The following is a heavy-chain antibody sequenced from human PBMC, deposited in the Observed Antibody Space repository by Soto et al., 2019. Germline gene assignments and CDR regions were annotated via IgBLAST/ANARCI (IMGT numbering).Heavy chain of an antibody. CDR1: GGSISSSNW. J-gene: IGHJ6*02. V-gene: IGHV4-4*02. CDR2: IYHSGST. D-gene: IGHD3-16*02. CDR3: ASGYYDYVWGSYRSGGMDV. Sequence: QVQLQESGPGLVKPSGTLSLTCAVSGGSISSSNWWSWVRQPPGKGLEWIGEIYHSGSTNYNPSLKSRVTISVDKSKNQFSLKLSSVTAADTAVYYCASGYYDYVWGSYRSGGMDVWGQGTTVTVSS.